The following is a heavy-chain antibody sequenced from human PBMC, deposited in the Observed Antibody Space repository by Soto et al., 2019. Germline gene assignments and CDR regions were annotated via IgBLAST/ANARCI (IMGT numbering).Heavy chain of an antibody. Sequence: PGGSLRLSCAASGFTFSSYSMNWVRQAPGKGLEWVSSISSSSSYIYYADSVKGRFTISRDNAKNSLYLQMNSLRAEDTAVYYCARDSYGDIVVVPAEFEPWGQGTLVTVSS. CDR1: GFTFSSYS. CDR3: ARDSYGDIVVVPAEFEP. J-gene: IGHJ5*02. V-gene: IGHV3-21*01. D-gene: IGHD2-2*01. CDR2: ISSSSSYI.